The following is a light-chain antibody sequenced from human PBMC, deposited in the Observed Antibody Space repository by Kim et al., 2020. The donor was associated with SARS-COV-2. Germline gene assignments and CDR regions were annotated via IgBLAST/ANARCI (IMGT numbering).Light chain of an antibody. Sequence: LSPGERATLSCRASQSISSNYLTWYRQKPGQAPRRLIYGASSRATGVPDRFSGSGSGTDFTLTISRLEPEDFAVYYCQQYGSSPYTFGQGTKLEI. V-gene: IGKV3-20*01. J-gene: IGKJ2*01. CDR1: QSISSNY. CDR2: GAS. CDR3: QQYGSSPYT.